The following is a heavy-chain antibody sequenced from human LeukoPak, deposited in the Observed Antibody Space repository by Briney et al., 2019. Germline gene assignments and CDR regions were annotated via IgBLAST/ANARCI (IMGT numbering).Heavy chain of an antibody. CDR2: IRYDGSNK. CDR1: GFTFSSYG. J-gene: IGHJ3*02. D-gene: IGHD3-9*01. CDR3: AKAGPIYLVAFDI. V-gene: IGHV3-30*02. Sequence: GGSLRLSCAASGFTFSSYGMYWVRQAPGKGLEWVAFIRYDGSNKHYADSVKGRFTISRDNSKNTLYLQMNSLRAEDTAVYYCAKAGPIYLVAFDIWGQGTMVTVSS.